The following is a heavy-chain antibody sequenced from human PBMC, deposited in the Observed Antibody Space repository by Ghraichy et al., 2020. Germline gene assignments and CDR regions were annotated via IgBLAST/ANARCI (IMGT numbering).Heavy chain of an antibody. J-gene: IGHJ4*02. D-gene: IGHD3-3*01. Sequence: GGSLRLSCAASGFTFSSYAMSWVRQAPGKGLEWVSAISGSGGSTYYADSVKGRFTISRDNSKNTLYLQMNSLRAEDTAVYYCAKFSSYDFWSGYSGYYFDYWGQGTLVTVSS. CDR3: AKFSSYDFWSGYSGYYFDY. V-gene: IGHV3-23*01. CDR1: GFTFSSYA. CDR2: ISGSGGST.